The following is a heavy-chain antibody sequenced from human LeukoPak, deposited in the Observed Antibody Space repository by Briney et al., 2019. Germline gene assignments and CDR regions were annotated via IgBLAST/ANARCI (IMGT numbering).Heavy chain of an antibody. J-gene: IGHJ3*02. V-gene: IGHV1-18*01. D-gene: IGHD6-19*01. CDR2: ISAYNGNT. Sequence: ASVKVSCKASGYTFTNYAISWVRQAPGQGLEWMGWISAYNGNTKYAQKYQGRVTMTTDTSTSTAYMELRGLTSDDAAVYYCARLHSSGWPLDAFDIWGKGTMVTVSS. CDR1: GYTFTNYA. CDR3: ARLHSSGWPLDAFDI.